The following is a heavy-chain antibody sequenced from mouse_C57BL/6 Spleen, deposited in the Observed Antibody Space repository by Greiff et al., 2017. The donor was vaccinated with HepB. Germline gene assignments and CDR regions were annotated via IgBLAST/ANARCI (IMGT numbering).Heavy chain of an antibody. V-gene: IGHV1-82*01. Sequence: QVQLQQSGPELVKPGASVKISCKASGYAFSSSWMNWVKQRPGKGLEWIGRIYPGDGDTNYNGKFKGKATLTADKSSSTAYMQLSSLTSEDSAGYFCARLLRDWYFDVWGTGTTVTVSS. J-gene: IGHJ1*03. CDR1: GYAFSSSW. D-gene: IGHD1-1*01. CDR3: ARLLRDWYFDV. CDR2: IYPGDGDT.